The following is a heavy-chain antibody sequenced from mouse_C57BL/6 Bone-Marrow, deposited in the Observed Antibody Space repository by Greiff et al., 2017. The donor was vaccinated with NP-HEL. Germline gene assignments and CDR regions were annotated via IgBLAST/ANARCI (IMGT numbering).Heavy chain of an antibody. CDR3: ASRYGSSYGAMDY. D-gene: IGHD1-1*01. J-gene: IGHJ4*01. Sequence: EVMLVESGGGLVKPGGSLKLSCAASGFTFSDYGMHWVRQAPEKGLEWVAYISSGSSTIYYADTVKGRFTISRDNAKNTLFLQMTSRRSEDTAMYYCASRYGSSYGAMDYWGQGASVTVSS. V-gene: IGHV5-17*01. CDR2: ISSGSSTI. CDR1: GFTFSDYG.